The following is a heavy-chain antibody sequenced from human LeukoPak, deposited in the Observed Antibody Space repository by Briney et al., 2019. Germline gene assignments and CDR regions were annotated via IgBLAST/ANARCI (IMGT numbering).Heavy chain of an antibody. Sequence: GGSLRLSCGASGFTFSKYAMSWVRQAPGKGLDWVSGVSGSGGVTYYADSVKGRFTISRDNSKNTLHLQMNSLRAEDTAVYYCATFLAVIAARDSLYFQHWGQGTLVSVSS. CDR2: VSGSGGVT. D-gene: IGHD6-6*01. J-gene: IGHJ1*01. V-gene: IGHV3-23*01. CDR3: ATFLAVIAARDSLYFQH. CDR1: GFTFSKYA.